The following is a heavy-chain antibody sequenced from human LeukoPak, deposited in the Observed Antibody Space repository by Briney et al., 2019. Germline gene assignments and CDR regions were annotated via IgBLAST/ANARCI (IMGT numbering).Heavy chain of an antibody. D-gene: IGHD3-10*01. V-gene: IGHV1-2*02. J-gene: IGHJ4*02. CDR2: INPNSCGT. CDR3: ARVPQYYYGSGSPSVDY. Sequence: GASVKVSCKASGYTFTGYYMHWVRQAPGQGLEWMGWINPNSCGTNYAQKFQGRVTMTRDTSISTAYMELSRLRSDDTAVYYCARVPQYYYGSGSPSVDYWGQGTLVTVSS. CDR1: GYTFTGYY.